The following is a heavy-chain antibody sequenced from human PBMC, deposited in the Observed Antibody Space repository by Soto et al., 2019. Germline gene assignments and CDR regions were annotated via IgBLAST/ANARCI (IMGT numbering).Heavy chain of an antibody. D-gene: IGHD4-17*01. Sequence: PSETLSLTCTVSGASISGFYWSWIRQSPGKGLECIGYIYYSGSTYYNPSLKSRVAISVDRSKNEFSLRLSSVTAADTAVYYCAREFTTTPTYDYGDYGNYYYYGMDVWGQGTTVTVSS. CDR2: IYYSGST. V-gene: IGHV4-30-2*06. J-gene: IGHJ6*02. CDR3: AREFTTTPTYDYGDYGNYYYYGMDV. CDR1: GASISGFY.